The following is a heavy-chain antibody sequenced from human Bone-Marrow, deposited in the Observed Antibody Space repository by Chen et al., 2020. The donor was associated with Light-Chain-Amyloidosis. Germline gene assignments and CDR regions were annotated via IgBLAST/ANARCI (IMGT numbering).Heavy chain of an antibody. V-gene: IGHV5-51*01. Sequence: EVQLEQSGPEVKKPGESLKISCKGSGYTFPNYWIGWVRQMPGKGLEWMGGIFPDYSDARYRPSLWGQVTIPAGNSITPAYLQWRCLKAADTAMYYCARRRDGYNLDYWGQGTLVTVSS. CDR3: ARRRDGYNLDY. D-gene: IGHD5-12*01. CDR1: GYTFPNYW. CDR2: IFPDYSDA. J-gene: IGHJ4*02.